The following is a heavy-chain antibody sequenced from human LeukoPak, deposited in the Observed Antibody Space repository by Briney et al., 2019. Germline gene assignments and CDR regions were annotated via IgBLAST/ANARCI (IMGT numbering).Heavy chain of an antibody. CDR1: GFTFSSYA. CDR2: ISSSGATK. Sequence: PGGSLRLSCAASGFTFSSYAMSWVRQAPGKGLEWVSYISSSGATKYYADSVKGRFTISRDNAKNSLYLQMNSLRAEDTAVYYCAREDSGWYVSDYWGQGTLVTVSS. D-gene: IGHD6-19*01. J-gene: IGHJ4*02. V-gene: IGHV3-48*03. CDR3: AREDSGWYVSDY.